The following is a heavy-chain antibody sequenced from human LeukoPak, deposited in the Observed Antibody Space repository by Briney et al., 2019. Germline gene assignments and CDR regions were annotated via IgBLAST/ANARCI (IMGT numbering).Heavy chain of an antibody. V-gene: IGHV3-23*01. CDR1: GFTFSSYA. CDR2: ISGSGGNT. J-gene: IGHJ5*02. CDR3: VKGPAMVRGTFDP. D-gene: IGHD3-10*01. Sequence: PGGSLRLSYATSGFTFSSYAMSWVRQAPGKGLEWVSSISGSGGNTYYADSVKGRFTISRDYSKNTLYLQMNSLRTEETAVYYCVKGPAMVRGTFDPWGQGTLVTVSS.